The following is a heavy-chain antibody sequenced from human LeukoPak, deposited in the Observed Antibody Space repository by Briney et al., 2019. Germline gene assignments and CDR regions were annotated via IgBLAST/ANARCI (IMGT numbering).Heavy chain of an antibody. Sequence: IPSETLSLTCAVSNDSISSGYYWGWIRQPPGKGLEWIGSNYYSGSTSYNPSLKSRVTISVDTSKNHFSLRLSSVTAADTAVYYCARNVTSYYDSRGYYAFDVWGPGTMVTVSS. CDR1: NDSISSGYY. D-gene: IGHD3-22*01. V-gene: IGHV4-38-2*01. CDR2: NYYSGST. J-gene: IGHJ3*01. CDR3: ARNVTSYYDSRGYYAFDV.